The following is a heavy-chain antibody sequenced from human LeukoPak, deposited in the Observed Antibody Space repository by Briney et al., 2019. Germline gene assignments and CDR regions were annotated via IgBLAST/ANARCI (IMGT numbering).Heavy chain of an antibody. CDR3: TRSPSLGGNYWGFDY. D-gene: IGHD1-26*01. CDR1: GFTFSTYW. CDR2: LSPDGSSS. J-gene: IGHJ4*02. V-gene: IGHV3-74*01. Sequence: GGSLRLSCAASGFTFSTYWMHWVRQAPGKGLVRVSRLSPDGSSSIYADSVKGRFTVSRDNAKNTLYLQMNSLRAEDTAVYYCTRSPSLGGNYWGFDYWGQGTLVTVSS.